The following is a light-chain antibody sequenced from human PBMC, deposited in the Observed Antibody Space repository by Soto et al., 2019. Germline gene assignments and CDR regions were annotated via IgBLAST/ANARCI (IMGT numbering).Light chain of an antibody. CDR3: QQLLSYPIT. J-gene: IGKJ5*01. CDR1: QGISSY. Sequence: DIQMTHSPSTLSAYVWDRVTITCRASQGISSYLAWYQQKPGKAPKLLIYAASTLQSGVPLRFSGSGSGTSFTLTISSLQPEDFATYYCQQLLSYPITFGQGTRLENK. V-gene: IGKV1-9*01. CDR2: AAS.